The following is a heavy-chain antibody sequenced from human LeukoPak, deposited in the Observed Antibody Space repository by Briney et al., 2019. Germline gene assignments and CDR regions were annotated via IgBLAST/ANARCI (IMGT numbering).Heavy chain of an antibody. Sequence: ASVKVSCKASGGTFSSYAINWVRQAPGQGLEWMGGIIPIFGTANYAQKFQGRVTITADEPTSTASMELSSLRFEDTAVYFCARDYYLGAYGMDVWGQGTTVTVSS. CDR3: ARDYYLGAYGMDV. J-gene: IGHJ6*02. CDR2: IIPIFGTA. V-gene: IGHV1-69*13. CDR1: GGTFSSYA. D-gene: IGHD3-22*01.